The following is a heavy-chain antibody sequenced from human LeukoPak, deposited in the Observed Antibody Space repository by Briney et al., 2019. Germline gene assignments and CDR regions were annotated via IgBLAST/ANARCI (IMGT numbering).Heavy chain of an antibody. Sequence: PGGSLRLSCAASGSTFSSYAMSWVRQAPGKGLEWVSAISGSGGSTYYADSVKGRFTISRDNSKNTLYLQMNSLRAEDTAVYYCARATPDTYYYDSSGYGDYWGQGTLVTVSS. CDR1: GSTFSSYA. CDR3: ARATPDTYYYDSSGYGDY. V-gene: IGHV3-23*01. D-gene: IGHD3-22*01. J-gene: IGHJ4*02. CDR2: ISGSGGST.